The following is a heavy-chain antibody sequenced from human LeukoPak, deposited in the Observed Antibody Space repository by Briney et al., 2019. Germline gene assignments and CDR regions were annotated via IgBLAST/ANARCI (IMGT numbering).Heavy chain of an antibody. J-gene: IGHJ4*02. V-gene: IGHV3-48*04. D-gene: IGHD1-26*01. CDR3: ARVEKWELTTLFDY. Sequence: PGGSLRLSCAASGFTFSSYSMNWVRQAPGKGLEWVSYISSSSSTIYYADSVKGRFTISRDNAKNSLYLQMNSLRAEDTAVYYCARVEKWELTTLFDYWGQGTLVTVSS. CDR2: ISSSSSTI. CDR1: GFTFSSYS.